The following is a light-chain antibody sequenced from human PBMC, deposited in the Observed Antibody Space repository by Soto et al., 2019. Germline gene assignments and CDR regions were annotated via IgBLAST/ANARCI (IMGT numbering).Light chain of an antibody. V-gene: IGKV3D-11*01. CDR1: QGVSSY. CDR2: DAS. Sequence: EIVLTQSPATLSLSPGERATLSCRASQGVSSYLAWYQQKPGQAPRLLIYDASNRATGIPARFSGSGPGTYSTLTISSLEPEDFAVYYCQQRSNWPFFGGGTKVEIK. J-gene: IGKJ4*01. CDR3: QQRSNWPF.